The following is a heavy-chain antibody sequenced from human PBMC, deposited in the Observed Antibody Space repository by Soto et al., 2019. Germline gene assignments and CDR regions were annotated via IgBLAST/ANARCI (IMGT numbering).Heavy chain of an antibody. V-gene: IGHV4-31*03. J-gene: IGHJ3*02. CDR3: AKDRAGFIMGSGAFDI. D-gene: IGHD3-10*01. CDR2: IYNSGST. CDR1: GGSISSGGYY. Sequence: QVQLQESGPGLVKPSQTLSLTCTVSGGSISSGGYYWSWIRQHPGKGLEWIGYIYNSGSTYYNPSLKSRVSISLDPSKNQFSRKLSSVTAADTAVYYCAKDRAGFIMGSGAFDIWGQGTMVTVSS.